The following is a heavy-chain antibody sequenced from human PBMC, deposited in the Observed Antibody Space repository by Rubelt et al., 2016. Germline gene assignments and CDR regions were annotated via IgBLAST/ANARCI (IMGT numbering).Heavy chain of an antibody. CDR3: ASGYSSGWYPNWFDP. CDR2: MYYGGST. V-gene: IGHV4-39*07. Sequence: QLQLQESGPGLVKPSETLSLTCTVSGGSISSSSYYWGWIRQPPGKGLEWIGSMYYGGSTYYNPSVKGHVPISEATSKNPLALKLGSVTAADTAVYYCASGYSSGWYPNWFDPWGQGTLVTVCS. D-gene: IGHD6-19*01. J-gene: IGHJ5*02. CDR1: GGSISSSSYY.